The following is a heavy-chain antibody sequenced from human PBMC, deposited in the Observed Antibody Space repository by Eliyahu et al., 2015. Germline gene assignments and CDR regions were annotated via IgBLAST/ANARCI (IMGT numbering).Heavy chain of an antibody. J-gene: IGHJ3*02. CDR1: GFXFSXYY. V-gene: IGHV3-11*01. CDR3: ARGYYDSSGYLHWGAFDI. CDR2: ISSSGSTI. Sequence: QVQLVESGGGLVKPGGSLRLSCAASGFXFSXYYMXWIRQAPGKGLEXVSYISSSGSTIYYADSVXGRFTISRDNAKNSLYLQMNSLRAEDTAVYYCARGYYDSSGYLHWGAFDIWGQGTMVTVSS. D-gene: IGHD3-22*01.